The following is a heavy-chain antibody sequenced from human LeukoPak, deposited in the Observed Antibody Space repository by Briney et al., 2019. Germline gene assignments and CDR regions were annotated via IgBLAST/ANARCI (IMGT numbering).Heavy chain of an antibody. CDR3: ARDLRKGSYFDC. V-gene: IGHV3-33*01. CDR1: GFTFSTQG. CDR2: IWYDGCNI. Sequence: GGSLRLSCAASGFTFSTQGMHWVRQAPGKGLEWVALIWYDGCNIYYADSVKVRFTISRDNSKNTLYLQMNSLRVEDTAVYYCARDLRKGSYFDCWGQGTLVTVSS. D-gene: IGHD3-10*01. J-gene: IGHJ4*02.